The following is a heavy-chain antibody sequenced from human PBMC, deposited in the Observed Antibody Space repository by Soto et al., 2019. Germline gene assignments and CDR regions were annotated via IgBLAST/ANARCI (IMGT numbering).Heavy chain of an antibody. CDR2: IYYSGSA. V-gene: IGHV4-59*01. CDR3: AAAVPAEYVFPYYYMDV. J-gene: IGHJ6*03. Sequence: QVQLQEPGPGLVKPSETLSLTCTVSGASISSYHWSWLRQTPGKGLEWIGYIYYSGSANYNPSLKSRVTFSVDTSKNQVSLKLSSVTAADTGVYYCAAAVPAEYVFPYYYMDVWGKGTTVTVSS. D-gene: IGHD3-16*01. CDR1: GASISSYH.